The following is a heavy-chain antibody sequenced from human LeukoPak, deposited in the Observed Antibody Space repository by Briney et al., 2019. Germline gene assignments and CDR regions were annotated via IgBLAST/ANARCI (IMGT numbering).Heavy chain of an antibody. D-gene: IGHD5-18*01. CDR1: GGSISSGGYY. CDR3: ARDYGPGRGYSYGPGSD. J-gene: IGHJ4*02. CDR2: IYHSGST. V-gene: IGHV4-30-2*05. Sequence: SQTLSLTCTVSGGSISSGGYYWSWIRQPPGKGLEWIGYIYHSGSTYYNPSLKSRVTISVDTSKNQFSLKLSSVTAADTAVYYCARDYGPGRGYSYGPGSDWGQGTLVTVSS.